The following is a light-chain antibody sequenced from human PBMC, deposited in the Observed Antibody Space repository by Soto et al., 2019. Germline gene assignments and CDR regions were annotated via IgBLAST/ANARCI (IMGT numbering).Light chain of an antibody. CDR3: ASYTGSSTYL. CDR1: SGDVGFYDF. CDR2: GVT. Sequence: QSALTQPPSMSGSPGQSITISCTGTSGDVGFYDFVSWYQQHPGKVPRLIIYGVTKRPSGVSHRVSGSKSGNTASLTISGLQVEDEAAYSCASYTGSSTYLFGGGTKLTVL. V-gene: IGLV2-14*03. J-gene: IGLJ3*02.